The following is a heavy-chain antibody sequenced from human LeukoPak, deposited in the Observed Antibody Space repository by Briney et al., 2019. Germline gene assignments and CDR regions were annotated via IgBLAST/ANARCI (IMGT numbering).Heavy chain of an antibody. CDR3: AVGAPFDY. J-gene: IGHJ4*02. D-gene: IGHD1-26*01. V-gene: IGHV4-59*01. Sequence: SETLSLTCTVSGGSISSYYWSWTRQPPGKGLEWIGYIYYSGSTNYTPSLKSRVTISVDTSKNQFSLKLSSVTAADTAVYYCAVGAPFDYWGQGTLVTVSS. CDR2: IYYSGST. CDR1: GGSISSYY.